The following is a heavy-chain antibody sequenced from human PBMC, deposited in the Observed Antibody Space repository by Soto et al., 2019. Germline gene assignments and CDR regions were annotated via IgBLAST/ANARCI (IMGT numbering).Heavy chain of an antibody. Sequence: GGSQRLSCTASGFTFRNAGRNWVRQAPGKGLEWVGRIKSKTDGGTTDYAAPVKGRFTISRDDSKNTPYLQMNSLKTEDTAVYYCSTLQNVYSNYFYYYYGMDVWGQGTTVTVSS. CDR3: STLQNVYSNYFYYYYGMDV. D-gene: IGHD4-4*01. J-gene: IGHJ6*02. CDR1: GFTFRNAG. CDR2: IKSKTDGGTT. V-gene: IGHV3-15*07.